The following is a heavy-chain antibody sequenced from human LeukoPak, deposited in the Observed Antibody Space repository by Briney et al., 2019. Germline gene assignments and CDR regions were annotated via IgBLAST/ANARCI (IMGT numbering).Heavy chain of an antibody. J-gene: IGHJ4*02. D-gene: IGHD3-10*01. CDR1: GFTVSSNY. Sequence: GGSLRLSCVASGFTVSSNYMSWVRQAPGKGLEWVSVIYSGGNTYYNDSVEGRFIISRDNSKNTLYLEMNSLRAEDTAVYYCAKDPFGSWTYYTNYFDYWGQGTLVTVSS. V-gene: IGHV3-66*01. CDR3: AKDPFGSWTYYTNYFDY. CDR2: IYSGGNT.